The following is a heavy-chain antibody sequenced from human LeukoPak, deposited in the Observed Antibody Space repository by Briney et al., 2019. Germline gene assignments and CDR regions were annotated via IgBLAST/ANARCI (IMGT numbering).Heavy chain of an antibody. CDR2: IYYSGST. Sequence: SETLSLTCTVSGGSISSYYWSWIRQPPGKGLEWIGYIYYSGSTNYSPSLKSRVTISVDTSKNQFSLRLRSVTTADTAVYYCARDLRTQYSSSWSAHWFDPWGQGTLVTVSS. CDR1: GGSISSYY. V-gene: IGHV4-59*01. D-gene: IGHD6-13*01. CDR3: ARDLRTQYSSSWSAHWFDP. J-gene: IGHJ5*02.